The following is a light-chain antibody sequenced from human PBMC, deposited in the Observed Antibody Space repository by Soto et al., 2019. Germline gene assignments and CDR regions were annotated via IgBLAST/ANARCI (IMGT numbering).Light chain of an antibody. CDR2: EVS. CDR3: SSYTSSSTHNYV. J-gene: IGLJ1*01. CDR1: SSDVGGYNY. Sequence: QSALTQPPSASGSPGQSVTISCTGTSSDVGGYNYVSWYQQHPGKAPKLMIYEVSNRPSGVSNRFSGSKSGNTASLTISGLQAEDEADYYCSSYTSSSTHNYVFGTGTKVTVL. V-gene: IGLV2-14*01.